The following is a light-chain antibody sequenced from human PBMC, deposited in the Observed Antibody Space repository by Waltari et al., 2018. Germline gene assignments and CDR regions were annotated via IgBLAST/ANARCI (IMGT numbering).Light chain of an antibody. CDR2: AVN. J-gene: IGLJ2*01. V-gene: IGLV2-8*01. CDR1: SSDIGGYNY. CDR3: SSYAGSNNYVV. Sequence: QSALTQPPSASGSPGQSVTISCTGTSSDIGGYNYVSWYQQHPGKAPKLMIYAVNKRPSGVPERFSGSKSGNTASLTVSGLQAEDEADYYCSSYAGSNNYVVFGGGTKLTVL.